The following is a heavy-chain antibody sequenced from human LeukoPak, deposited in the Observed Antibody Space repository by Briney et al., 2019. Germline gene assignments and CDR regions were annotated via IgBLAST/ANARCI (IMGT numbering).Heavy chain of an antibody. Sequence: PGGSLRLSCTASGFTFSNYWMHWVRQAPGKGLVWVSRIKSDGTSINYGNSVKGRFTISRDNAKNRLFLQMNSLRAEDTAVYFCARGHCSGGRCNSVGYYGMDVWGQGTTVTVSS. J-gene: IGHJ6*02. V-gene: IGHV3-74*01. CDR1: GFTFSNYW. CDR3: ARGHCSGGRCNSVGYYGMDV. CDR2: IKSDGTSI. D-gene: IGHD2-15*01.